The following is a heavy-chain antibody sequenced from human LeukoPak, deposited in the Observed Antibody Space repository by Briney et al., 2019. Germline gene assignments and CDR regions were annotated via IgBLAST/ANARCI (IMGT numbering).Heavy chain of an antibody. CDR3: AKLYGSGSYSPFDY. Sequence: GGSLRLSCAASGFTFSSSWTGWVRQAPGKGLEWVATINEVGSDKQYMDSVKGRLSISRDNPKNTLYLQMNSLRAEDTAVYYCAKLYGSGSYSPFDYWGQGTLVTVSS. J-gene: IGHJ4*02. CDR2: INEVGSDK. V-gene: IGHV3-7*05. D-gene: IGHD3-10*01. CDR1: GFTFSSSW.